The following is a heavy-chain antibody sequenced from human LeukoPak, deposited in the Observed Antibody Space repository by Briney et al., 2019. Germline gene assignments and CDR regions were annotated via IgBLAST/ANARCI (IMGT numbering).Heavy chain of an antibody. D-gene: IGHD4-17*01. Sequence: PGGSLRLSCAASGFTFSSYSMNWVRQAPGKGLEWVSSISSSSSYIYYADSVKGRFTISRDNAKNSLYLQMNSLRAEDTAVYYFAIYLDYGDYGGFVPWGQGTLVTVPT. CDR2: ISSSSSYI. J-gene: IGHJ5*02. CDR1: GFTFSSYS. CDR3: AIYLDYGDYGGFVP. V-gene: IGHV3-21*01.